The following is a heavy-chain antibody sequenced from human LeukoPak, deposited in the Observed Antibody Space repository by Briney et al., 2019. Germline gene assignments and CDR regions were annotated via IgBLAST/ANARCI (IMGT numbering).Heavy chain of an antibody. D-gene: IGHD1-1*01. CDR2: IYTGGNT. CDR3: ARGGPATTIDY. Sequence: GGSLRLSCAASGFTFSNHGMHWVRQAPGKGLEWVSVIYTGGNTYYTDAVKGRFTISRHNSKNTLYLQMNNLRAEDTAVYYCARGGPATTIDYWGRGTLVTVSS. V-gene: IGHV3-53*04. J-gene: IGHJ4*02. CDR1: GFTFSNHG.